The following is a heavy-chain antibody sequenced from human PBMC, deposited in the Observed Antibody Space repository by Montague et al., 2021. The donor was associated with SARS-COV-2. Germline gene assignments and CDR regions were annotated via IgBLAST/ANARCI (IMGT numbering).Heavy chain of an antibody. V-gene: IGHV4-59*01. D-gene: IGHD3-16*01. CDR3: ARVPYVGRPFMNYYYGMDV. J-gene: IGHJ6*02. CDR2: NYYSGKT. CDR1: GYSISGYY. Sequence: ETLSLTCTVSGYSISGYYCSWMLQPPGKRLQWSVYNYYSGKTNYNPSLKSRVTISVDTSKNQFSLKLRSVTAADTTAYYCARVPYVGRPFMNYYYGMDVWGQGTTVTVSS.